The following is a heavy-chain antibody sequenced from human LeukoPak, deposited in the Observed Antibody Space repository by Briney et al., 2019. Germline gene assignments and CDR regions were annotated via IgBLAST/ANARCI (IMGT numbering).Heavy chain of an antibody. D-gene: IGHD4-11*01. CDR1: GGSFSGYY. CDR3: ARGMIDYSNYAAFDI. CDR2: INHSGST. V-gene: IGHV4-34*01. J-gene: IGHJ3*02. Sequence: SETLSLTCAVYGGSFSGYYWSWIRQTPGKGLEWIGEINHSGSTNYNPSLKSRVTISVDTSKNQFSLKLSSVTAADTAVYYCARGMIDYSNYAAFDIWGQGTMVTVSS.